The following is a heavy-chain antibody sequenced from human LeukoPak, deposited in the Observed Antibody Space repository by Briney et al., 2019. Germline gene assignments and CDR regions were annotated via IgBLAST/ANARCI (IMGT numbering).Heavy chain of an antibody. D-gene: IGHD3-10*01. CDR2: ISYDGSNK. CDR3: ARAPVSLGETMRIRFDP. CDR1: GFTFSNYG. V-gene: IGHV3-30*03. Sequence: PGGSLRLSCAASGFTFSNYGMHWVRQAPGKGLEWVAFISYDGSNKYYADSVKGRFTISRDNSKNTLYLQMNSLRAEDAAVYYCARAPVSLGETMRIRFDPWGQGTLVTVSS. J-gene: IGHJ5*02.